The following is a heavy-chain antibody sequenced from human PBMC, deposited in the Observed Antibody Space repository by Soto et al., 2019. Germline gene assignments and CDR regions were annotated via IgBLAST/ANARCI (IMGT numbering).Heavy chain of an antibody. Sequence: QVQVVQSGTEVKKPGASVKVSCKVSGYTFTTYDINWVRQAPGQGLEWMGWMNPESGDTGFAQKFQGRLTLTRDTSMNTAFMELSSLTSEDTAVYYCASALGGTPWGQGTLVTVST. D-gene: IGHD1-26*01. CDR3: ASALGGTP. CDR1: GYTFTTYD. J-gene: IGHJ5*02. CDR2: MNPESGDT. V-gene: IGHV1-8*01.